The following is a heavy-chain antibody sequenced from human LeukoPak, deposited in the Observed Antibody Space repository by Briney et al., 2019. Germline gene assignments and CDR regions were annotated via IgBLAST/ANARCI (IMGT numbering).Heavy chain of an antibody. J-gene: IGHJ4*02. Sequence: PGGSLRLSCAASGFTFSGSAMHWVRQASGKGLEWVGRIRSKANSYATAYAASVKGRFTISRDDSKNTAYLKMNSLKTEDTAVYYCTRHREWYYYDSSGYPFDYWGQGTLVTVSS. CDR2: IRSKANSYAT. V-gene: IGHV3-73*01. CDR1: GFTFSGSA. CDR3: TRHREWYYYDSSGYPFDY. D-gene: IGHD3-22*01.